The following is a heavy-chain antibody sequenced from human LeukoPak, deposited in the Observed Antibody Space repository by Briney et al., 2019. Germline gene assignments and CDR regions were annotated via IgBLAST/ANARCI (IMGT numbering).Heavy chain of an antibody. Sequence: GASVKVSCKASGYTFTSYYMHWVRQAPGQGLEWMGIINPSGGSTSYAQKFQGRVTMTRDTSTSTVYMELSSLRSEDTAVYYCARQSSRDILTGYHDYWGQGTLVTVSS. V-gene: IGHV1-46*01. CDR1: GYTFTSYY. CDR2: INPSGGST. CDR3: ARQSSRDILTGYHDY. D-gene: IGHD3-9*01. J-gene: IGHJ4*02.